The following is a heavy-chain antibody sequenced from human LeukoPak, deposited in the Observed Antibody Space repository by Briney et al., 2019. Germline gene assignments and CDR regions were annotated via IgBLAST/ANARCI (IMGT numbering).Heavy chain of an antibody. CDR2: ISYDGSNK. D-gene: IGHD1-26*01. V-gene: IGHV3-30*04. CDR1: GFTFSSYA. Sequence: GRSLRLSCAASGFTFSSYAMHWVRQAPGKGLEWVAVISYDGSNKYYADSVKGRFTISRDNSKNTLYLQMNSLRAEDTAVYHCARGPPGGIVGAYFDYWGQGTLVTVSS. CDR3: ARGPPGGIVGAYFDY. J-gene: IGHJ4*02.